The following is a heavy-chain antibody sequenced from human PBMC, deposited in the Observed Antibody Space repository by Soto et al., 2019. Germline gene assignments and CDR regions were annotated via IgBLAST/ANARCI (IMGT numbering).Heavy chain of an antibody. CDR3: ARKSRVRFEY. V-gene: IGHV4-4*02. J-gene: IGHJ4*01. CDR2: VFHTRNT. Sequence: SETLSFTCSLSGDSLTRSGWWTWVRQHQGKGLGWLGEVFHTRNTNYNPSLNSRVTMSVARSPHEFSLNVTSVTASDKATSYFARKSRVRFEYWHHVALVTVST. CDR1: GDSLTRSGW.